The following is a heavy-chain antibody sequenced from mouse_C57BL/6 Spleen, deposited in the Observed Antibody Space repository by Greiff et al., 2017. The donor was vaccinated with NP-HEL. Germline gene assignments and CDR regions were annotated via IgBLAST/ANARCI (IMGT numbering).Heavy chain of an antibody. D-gene: IGHD1-1*01. V-gene: IGHV1-55*01. CDR3: ARGDYYGSSYVGYYYAMDY. CDR1: GYTFTSYW. CDR2: IYPGSGST. J-gene: IGHJ4*01. Sequence: QVHVKQPGAELVKPGASVKMSCKASGYTFTSYWITWVKQRPGQGLEWIGDIYPGSGSTNYNEKFKSKATLTVDTSSSTAYMQLSSLTSEDSAVYYCARGDYYGSSYVGYYYAMDYWGQGTSVTVSS.